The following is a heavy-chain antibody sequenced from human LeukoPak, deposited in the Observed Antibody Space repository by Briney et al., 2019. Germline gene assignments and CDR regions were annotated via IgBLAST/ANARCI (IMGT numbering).Heavy chain of an antibody. CDR1: GYTFTGYY. J-gene: IGHJ6*03. D-gene: IGHD2-8*01. Sequence: GASVKVSCKASGYTFTGYYMHWVRQAPGQGLEWMGWINCNSGDANSAQKFQGRVTMSRDTSVSTAYMDLSSVTSDDTAVYFCARSAGHCSNGICFTDYYMDVWGRGTTVTVSS. CDR3: ARSAGHCSNGICFTDYYMDV. V-gene: IGHV1-2*02. CDR2: INCNSGDA.